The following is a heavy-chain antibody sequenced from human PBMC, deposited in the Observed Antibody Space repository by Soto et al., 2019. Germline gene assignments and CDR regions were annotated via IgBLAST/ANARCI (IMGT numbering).Heavy chain of an antibody. CDR2: ISHSGRT. Sequence: QVQLQESGPGLVKPSETLSLICTVSGASLRSGSYYWSWIRQPPGKGLEWIGYISHSGRTNYDPCLKSRLTLSVDTSQNQSSLQLNSVTAADTAVYYCSCGSSFDYWGQGTLVTVSS. CDR3: SCGSSFDY. J-gene: IGHJ4*02. CDR1: GASLRSGSYY. V-gene: IGHV4-61*01. D-gene: IGHD5-12*01.